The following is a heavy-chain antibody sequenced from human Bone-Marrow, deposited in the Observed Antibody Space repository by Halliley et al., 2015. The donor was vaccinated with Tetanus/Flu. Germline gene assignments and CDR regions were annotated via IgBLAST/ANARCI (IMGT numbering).Heavy chain of an antibody. J-gene: IGHJ4*02. Sequence: YISNSGSTIFCADPVKDRFTISRDSAKNSLYLQMHSLVADDTAVYYCVREQPCDLLTGNYGFDYWGQGTLVTVSS. V-gene: IGHV3-48*03. D-gene: IGHD3-9*01. CDR3: VREQPCDLLTGNYGFDY. CDR2: ISNSGSTI.